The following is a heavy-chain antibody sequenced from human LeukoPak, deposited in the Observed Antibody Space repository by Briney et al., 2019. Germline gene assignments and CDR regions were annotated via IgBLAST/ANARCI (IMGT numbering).Heavy chain of an antibody. J-gene: IGHJ6*03. V-gene: IGHV3-23*01. Sequence: EGSLRLSCAASGFTFSSYAMSWVRQAPGGGLEWVSAIGGSGDKTYHADSVKGRFTISRDNSDNRVSLQMDSLRAEDTAVYFCAKDTTAWWYHRAYMNVWGKGTPVTVSS. D-gene: IGHD2-15*01. CDR3: AKDTTAWWYHRAYMNV. CDR2: IGGSGDKT. CDR1: GFTFSSYA.